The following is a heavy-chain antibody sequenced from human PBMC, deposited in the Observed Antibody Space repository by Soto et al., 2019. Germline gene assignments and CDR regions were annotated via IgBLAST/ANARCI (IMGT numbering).Heavy chain of an antibody. CDR2: ISGSGSSI. J-gene: IGHJ4*02. D-gene: IGHD3-9*01. CDR1: GFTFSTYE. Sequence: EVQLVESGGGFVQPGWSLRLSCAASGFTFSTYEMNWVRQAPGKGLEWVSYISGSGSSIYYADSVKGRFTISRDNAKNSLYLQMNGLRAEDTAVYYCARESDYDTFDNWGQGTLVTVSS. V-gene: IGHV3-48*03. CDR3: ARESDYDTFDN.